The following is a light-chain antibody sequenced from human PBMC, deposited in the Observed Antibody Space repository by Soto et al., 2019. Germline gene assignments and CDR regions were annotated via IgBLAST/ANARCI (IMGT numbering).Light chain of an antibody. Sequence: QSVLTQPPSVSGAPGQRVTISCTGSSSNIGAGYDVHWYQQLPGTAPKLLIYGNSNRPSGVPDRFSGSKSGTSASLAITGLQAEDEADYYCQSYDSSSHVVFGGGTNSPS. J-gene: IGLJ2*01. CDR1: SSNIGAGYD. V-gene: IGLV1-40*01. CDR3: QSYDSSSHVV. CDR2: GNS.